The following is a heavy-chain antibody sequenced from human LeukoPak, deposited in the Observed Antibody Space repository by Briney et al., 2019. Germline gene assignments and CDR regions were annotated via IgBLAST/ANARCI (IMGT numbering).Heavy chain of an antibody. CDR1: GLIFSSYG. J-gene: IGHJ6*03. CDR2: IRHDESKT. Sequence: GGSLRLSGAASGLIFSSYGMHWVRQAPGEGLEWVAYIRHDESKTFYADSVKGRFTISRDNSKNTLYLQMHSLRAEDTALYYCAKPVIPSAYQGTYYMDVWGKGTTVTVSS. CDR3: AKPVIPSAYQGTYYMDV. V-gene: IGHV3-30*02. D-gene: IGHD3-16*01.